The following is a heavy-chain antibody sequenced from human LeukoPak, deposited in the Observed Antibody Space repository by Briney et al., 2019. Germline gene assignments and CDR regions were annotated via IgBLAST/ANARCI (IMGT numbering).Heavy chain of an antibody. D-gene: IGHD3-16*02. CDR3: ARGESTSNDNVWGSYRYPYYYYGMDV. CDR2: INTNTGNP. J-gene: IGHJ6*02. CDR1: GYTFTSYA. Sequence: ASVKVSCKASGYTFTSYAMNWARQAPGQGLEWMGWINTNTGNPIYAQGFTGRFVFSLDTSVSTTYLQINNLKAEDTAVYYCARGESTSNDNVWGSYRYPYYYYGMDVWGQGTTVTVSS. V-gene: IGHV7-4-1*02.